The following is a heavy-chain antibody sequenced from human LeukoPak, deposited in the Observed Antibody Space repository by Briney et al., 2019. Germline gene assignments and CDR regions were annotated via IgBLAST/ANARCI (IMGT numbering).Heavy chain of an antibody. Sequence: GGSLRLSCAASGFTFSSYAMSWVRQAPGKGLEWVSAISGSGGSTYYADSVKGRFTISRDNSKNTLYLQMNSLRAEDTAVYYCARDRHYDILTGYDTDAFDIWGQGTMVTVSS. CDR1: GFTFSSYA. CDR3: ARDRHYDILTGYDTDAFDI. V-gene: IGHV3-23*01. CDR2: ISGSGGST. J-gene: IGHJ3*02. D-gene: IGHD3-9*01.